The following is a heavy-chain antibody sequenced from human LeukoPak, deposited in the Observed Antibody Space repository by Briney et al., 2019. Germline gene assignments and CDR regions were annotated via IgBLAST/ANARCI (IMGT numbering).Heavy chain of an antibody. J-gene: IGHJ4*02. V-gene: IGHV1-2*02. D-gene: IGHD3-10*01. CDR3: ARVLWFGERGYFDY. CDR2: INPNSGGT. CDR1: GYTFTGYY. Sequence: ASVKVSCKASGYTFTGYYIHWVRQAPGQGLEWMGWINPNSGGTNYAQKFQGRVTMTRDTSISTAYMELSRLRSDDTAVYYCARVLWFGERGYFDYWGQGTLVTVSS.